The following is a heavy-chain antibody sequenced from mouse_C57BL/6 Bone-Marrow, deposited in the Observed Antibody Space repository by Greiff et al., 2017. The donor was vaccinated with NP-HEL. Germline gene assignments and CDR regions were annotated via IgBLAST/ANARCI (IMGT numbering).Heavy chain of an antibody. CDR2: IDPENGDT. V-gene: IGHV14-4*01. J-gene: IGHJ1*03. CDR3: TTDYG. CDR1: GFNIKDYY. Sequence: EVKLQESGAELVRPGASVKLSCTASGFNIKDYYMHWVKQRPEQGLEWIGWIDPENGDTEYASKFQGKATITADTSSNTADLQLSSLTSEDTAVYYCTTDYGGGTGTTVTVSS. D-gene: IGHD1-1*01.